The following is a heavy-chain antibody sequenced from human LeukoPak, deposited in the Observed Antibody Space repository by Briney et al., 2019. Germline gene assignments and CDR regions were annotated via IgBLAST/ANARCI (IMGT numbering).Heavy chain of an antibody. V-gene: IGHV4-59*08. D-gene: IGHD2-2*01. CDR3: ARQRLSTSNPDY. CDR2: IYYRGSS. Sequence: PSETLSLTCTVSGVSIRSHYWSWIRQVPGKGLEWIGYIYYRGSSNYNPSLMRRVTISVDTSKNQFSLKLRSVTAADTAVYYCARQRLSTSNPDYWGQGTLVTVSS. CDR1: GVSIRSHY. J-gene: IGHJ4*02.